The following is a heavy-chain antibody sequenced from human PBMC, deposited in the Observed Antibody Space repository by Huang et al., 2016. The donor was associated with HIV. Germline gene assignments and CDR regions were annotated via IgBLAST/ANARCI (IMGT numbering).Heavy chain of an antibody. CDR2: INHSGST. D-gene: IGHD4-17*01. V-gene: IGHV4-34*01. CDR1: GGSFRGYY. Sequence: QVQLQQWGAGLLKPSETLSLPCAVYGGSFRGYYWSWIRQPPGKGREWIGEINHSGSTNDNPSLKSRCTIAVDTSKNQFSLKLSSVTAAETAVYYCARRRMGYGGAPFDYWGQGTLVTVSS. CDR3: ARRRMGYGGAPFDY. J-gene: IGHJ4*02.